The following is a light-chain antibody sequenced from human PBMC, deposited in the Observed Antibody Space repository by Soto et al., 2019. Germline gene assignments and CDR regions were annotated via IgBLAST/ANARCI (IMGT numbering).Light chain of an antibody. Sequence: QAVVTQPPSASGTPGQRVTISCSGSSSNIGSNTVNWYQQLPGTAPKLLIYSNNQRPSGVPDRFSGSKSGTSASLAISGLHSEDEADYYCAAWDDSLNGAVFGGGTQLTVL. J-gene: IGLJ7*01. CDR2: SNN. V-gene: IGLV1-44*01. CDR1: SSNIGSNT. CDR3: AAWDDSLNGAV.